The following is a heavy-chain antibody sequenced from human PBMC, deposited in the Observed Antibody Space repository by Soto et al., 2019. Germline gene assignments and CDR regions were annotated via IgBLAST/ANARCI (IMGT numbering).Heavy chain of an antibody. V-gene: IGHV1-69*02. CDR1: GGTFNTYT. CDR2: FIPILDMA. CDR3: AITYCRDNSCPRDFDF. D-gene: IGHD2-21*01. Sequence: QVQVVQSGAEVKKPESSVKVSCKPSGGTFNTYTVNWVRLAPGHGLEWMGRFIPILDMANYAQKFQDRVTIPPDRSTFTAYMELNSLTSDDTAVYYCAITYCRDNSCPRDFDFWGPGTRVTVSS. J-gene: IGHJ4*02.